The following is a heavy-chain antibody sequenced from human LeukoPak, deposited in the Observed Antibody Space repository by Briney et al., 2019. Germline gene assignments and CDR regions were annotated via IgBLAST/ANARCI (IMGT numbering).Heavy chain of an antibody. V-gene: IGHV3-48*01. CDR2: ISSSCTTI. CDR1: GFTFSTYS. J-gene: IGHJ4*02. Sequence: GGSLRLSCIVSGFTFSTYSMNWIRQAPGKGLEWVSYISSSCTTIYYADSVKGRFTISRDNAKNSLYLQMNSLGAADTAVYYCARELRETGTYAFGYWGQGTLVTVSS. CDR3: ARELRETGTYAFGY. D-gene: IGHD1-7*01.